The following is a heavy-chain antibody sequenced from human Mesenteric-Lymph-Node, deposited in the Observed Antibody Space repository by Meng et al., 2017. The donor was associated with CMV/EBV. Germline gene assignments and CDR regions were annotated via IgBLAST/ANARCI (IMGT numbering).Heavy chain of an antibody. J-gene: IGHJ3*02. Sequence: GESLKISCAASGFTFSSYSMNWVRQAPGKRLEWVSYISSSSSTIYYADSVKGRFTISRDTSKSTLYLQLNSLRVEDTAVYYCAKGAPFGDAFEIWGQGTLVTVSS. CDR3: AKGAPFGDAFEI. D-gene: IGHD3-10*01. V-gene: IGHV3-48*01. CDR2: ISSSSSTI. CDR1: GFTFSSYS.